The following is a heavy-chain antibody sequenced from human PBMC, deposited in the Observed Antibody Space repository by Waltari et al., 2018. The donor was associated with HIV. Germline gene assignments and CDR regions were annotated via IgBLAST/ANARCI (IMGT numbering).Heavy chain of an antibody. CDR1: GGSFTAHS. Sequence: QVQLQQWGAGLLKPSETLSLTCAVYGGSFTAHSWNWLRQSPGKGLEWIGEINPSGSTNYKSSLKSRVTISVDASKNQFSLKLTSVTAADMALYYCARGALPGLFDYWGQGTLVTVSS. D-gene: IGHD2-2*01. CDR2: INPSGST. V-gene: IGHV4-34*01. J-gene: IGHJ4*02. CDR3: ARGALPGLFDY.